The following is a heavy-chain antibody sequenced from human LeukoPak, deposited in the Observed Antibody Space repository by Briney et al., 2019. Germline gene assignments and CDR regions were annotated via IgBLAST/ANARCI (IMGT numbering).Heavy chain of an antibody. CDR2: INPNSGGT. V-gene: IGHV1-2*02. CDR1: GYTFTSYA. D-gene: IGHD3-9*01. J-gene: IGHJ4*02. Sequence: ASVKVSCKASGYTFTSYAMNWVRQAPGQGLEWMGWINPNSGGTNYAQKFQGRVTMTRDTSISTAYMELSRLRSDDTAVYYCARAFRVLRYFDWLFYYWGQGTLVTVSS. CDR3: ARAFRVLRYFDWLFYY.